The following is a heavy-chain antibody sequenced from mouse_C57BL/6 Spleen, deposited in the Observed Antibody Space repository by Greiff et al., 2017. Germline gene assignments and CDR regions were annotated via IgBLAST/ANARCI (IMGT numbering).Heavy chain of an antibody. V-gene: IGHV1-74*01. D-gene: IGHD2-1*01. CDR1: GYTFTSYW. J-gene: IGHJ4*01. Sequence: QVQLQQPGAELVKPGASVKVSCKASGYTFTSYWMHWVKQRPGQGLEWIGRIHPSDSDTNYNQKFKGKATLTVDKSSSTAYMQLSSLTSEDSAVYYCASTPHYYAMDYWGQGTSVTVSS. CDR3: ASTPHYYAMDY. CDR2: IHPSDSDT.